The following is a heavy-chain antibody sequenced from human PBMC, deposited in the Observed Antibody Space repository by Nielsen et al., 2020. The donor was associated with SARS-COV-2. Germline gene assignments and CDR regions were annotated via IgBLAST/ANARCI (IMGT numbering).Heavy chain of an antibody. Sequence: GESLKISCAASGFTFSSYGMHWVRQAPGKGLEWLGRIRSKANDYATDYPASVKARFIISRDDSKNTAYLLMNSLKIDDTAVYYCTRVNPTSGSWFDAFDIWGQGTLVTVSS. CDR1: GFTFSSYG. V-gene: IGHV3-73*01. J-gene: IGHJ3*02. CDR2: IRSKANDYAT. D-gene: IGHD6-25*01. CDR3: TRVNPTSGSWFDAFDI.